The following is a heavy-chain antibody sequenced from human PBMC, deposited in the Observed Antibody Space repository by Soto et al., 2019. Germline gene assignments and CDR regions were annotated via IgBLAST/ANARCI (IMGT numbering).Heavy chain of an antibody. CDR3: AVPSQRSIAARPYYYGMDV. J-gene: IGHJ6*02. D-gene: IGHD6-6*01. CDR2: INHSGST. CDR1: GGSFSGYY. Sequence: PSETLSLTCAVYGGSFSGYYWSWIRQPPGKGLEWIGEINHSGSTNYNPSLKSRVTISVDTSKNQFSLKLSSVTAADTAVYYCAVPSQRSIAARPYYYGMDVWGQGTTVTSP. V-gene: IGHV4-34*01.